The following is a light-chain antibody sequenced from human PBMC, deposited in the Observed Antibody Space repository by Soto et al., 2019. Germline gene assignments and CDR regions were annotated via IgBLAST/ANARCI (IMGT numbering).Light chain of an antibody. Sequence: EIVLTQSPGTLSLSPGERATLSCRASRSVTTFLAWYQQRPGQAPRLLISEASNRAAGIPARFSGSGSGTDFTLTISSLEPEDFGVYYCQQSHNWPRTFGQGTKVDIK. J-gene: IGKJ1*01. CDR2: EAS. CDR3: QQSHNWPRT. CDR1: RSVTTF. V-gene: IGKV3-11*01.